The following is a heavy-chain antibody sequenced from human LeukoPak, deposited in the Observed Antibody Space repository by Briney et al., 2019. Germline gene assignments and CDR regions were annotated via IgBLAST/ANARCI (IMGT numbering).Heavy chain of an antibody. CDR2: MNPNSGNT. CDR3: ARTPQVREKYPSYYYGMDV. CDR1: GYTFTSYD. D-gene: IGHD3-10*01. V-gene: IGHV1-8*01. Sequence: RASVKVSCKASGYTFTSYDINWVRQATGQGLEWMGWMNPNSGNTGYAQKFQGRVTMTRNTSISTAYMELSSLRSEDTAVYYCARTPQVREKYPSYYYGMDVWGQGTTVTVSS. J-gene: IGHJ6*02.